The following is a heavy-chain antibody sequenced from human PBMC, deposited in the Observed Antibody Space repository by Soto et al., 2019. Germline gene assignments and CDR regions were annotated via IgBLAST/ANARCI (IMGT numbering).Heavy chain of an antibody. CDR3: ASLVSTAMVTFYYYYSGMDV. Sequence: SVKVSCKASGGTFSSYAISWVRQAPGQGLEWMGGIIPIFGTANYAQKFQGRVTITADESTSTAYMELSSLRSEDTAVYYCASLVSTAMVTFYYYYSGMDVWGQGTTVTVSS. CDR2: IIPIFGTA. J-gene: IGHJ6*02. V-gene: IGHV1-69*13. D-gene: IGHD5-18*01. CDR1: GGTFSSYA.